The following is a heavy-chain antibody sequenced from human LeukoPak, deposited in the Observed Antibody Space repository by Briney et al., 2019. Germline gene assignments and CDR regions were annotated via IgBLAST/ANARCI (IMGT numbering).Heavy chain of an antibody. D-gene: IGHD2-8*02. CDR1: GFTFSSYG. CDR3: AKDFSEYCTGACYMDV. V-gene: IGHV3-30*02. J-gene: IGHJ6*03. CDR2: IRYDGSNK. Sequence: GGSLRLSCAASGFTFSSYGMHWVRQAPGKGLEWVAFIRYDGSNKYYADSVKGRFTISRDNSKNTLYLQMNSLRAEDTAVYYCAKDFSEYCTGACYMDVWGKGTTVTVSS.